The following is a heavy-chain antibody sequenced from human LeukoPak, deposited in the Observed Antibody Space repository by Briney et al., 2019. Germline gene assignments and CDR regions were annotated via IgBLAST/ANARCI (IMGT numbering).Heavy chain of an antibody. V-gene: IGHV3-48*04. CDR1: GFTFSSYS. D-gene: IGHD3-22*01. J-gene: IGHJ4*02. Sequence: GGSLRLSCAASGFTFSSYSMNWVRQAPGKGLEWVSYISSSSSTIYYADSVTGRFTISRDNAKNSLYLQMNSLRAEDTAVYYCAKGGAYDSSGFVDYWGQGTLVSVSS. CDR3: AKGGAYDSSGFVDY. CDR2: ISSSSSTI.